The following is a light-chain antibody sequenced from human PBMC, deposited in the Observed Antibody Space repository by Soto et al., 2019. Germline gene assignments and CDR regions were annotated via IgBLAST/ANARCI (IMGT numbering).Light chain of an antibody. CDR3: TSYSRYRVLV. CDR1: SSDIGGYKY. Sequence: QSALTQPASVSGSLGQSITISCTGTSSDIGGYKYVSWYQQHPGKAPKLITFEVSNRPSGVSDRFSGSNSGNTASLTISGLQAEDEPDYYCTSYSRYRVLVFGGGTKVTVL. V-gene: IGLV2-14*01. CDR2: EVS. J-gene: IGLJ3*02.